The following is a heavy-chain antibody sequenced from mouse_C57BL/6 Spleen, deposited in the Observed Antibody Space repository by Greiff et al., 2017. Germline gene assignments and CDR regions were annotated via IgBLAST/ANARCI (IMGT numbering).Heavy chain of an antibody. V-gene: IGHV1-55*01. CDR1: GYTFTSYW. J-gene: IGHJ2*01. CDR3: ARSLVYDGYPPFDY. CDR2: IYPGSGST. D-gene: IGHD2-3*01. Sequence: QVQLQQPGAELVKPGASVKMSCKASGYTFTSYWITWVKQRPGQGLEWIGDIYPGSGSTNYNEKFKSKATLTVDPSSSTAYMQRSSLTSEDSAVYCCARSLVYDGYPPFDYWGQGTTLTVSS.